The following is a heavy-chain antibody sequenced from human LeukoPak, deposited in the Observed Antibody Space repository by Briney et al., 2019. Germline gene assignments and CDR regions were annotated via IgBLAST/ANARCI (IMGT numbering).Heavy chain of an antibody. J-gene: IGHJ6*03. CDR2: IHHSGES. Sequence: SETLSLTCTVSGDSISRYYWSWIRQPPGKGLEWIGYIHHSGESSYDPSVKSRVTMTVDTSKSQISLRLRSVPAADTAVYYCARLNSLASNYHMEVWGKGPRSPSP. CDR3: ARLNSLASNYHMEV. D-gene: IGHD5-18*01. CDR1: GDSISRYY. V-gene: IGHV4-59*08.